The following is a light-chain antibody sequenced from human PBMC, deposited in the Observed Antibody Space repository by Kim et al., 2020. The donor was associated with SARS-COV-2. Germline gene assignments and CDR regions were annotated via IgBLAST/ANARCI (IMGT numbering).Light chain of an antibody. J-gene: IGKJ2*03. CDR3: QQTFSTHYS. V-gene: IGKV1-39*01. Sequence: SASVGDRVTITCRATQSVSINLNWYQQRPGKAPRLLIYGASTLQSGVPSRFSGSGSGTGFTLTISSLQPEDFAIYYSQQTFSTHYSFGQGTKLEI. CDR1: QSVSIN. CDR2: GAS.